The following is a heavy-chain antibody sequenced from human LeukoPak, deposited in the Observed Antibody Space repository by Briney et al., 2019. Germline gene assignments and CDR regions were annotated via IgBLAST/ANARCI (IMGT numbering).Heavy chain of an antibody. J-gene: IGHJ3*02. V-gene: IGHV3-7*05. D-gene: IGHD2-21*02. CDR3: ARDCGSDCSQAFDI. CDR1: GFTFSNYW. CDR2: IKQDGTQK. Sequence: GGSLRLFCAASGFTFSNYWMSWVRQAPGKGLEWVADIKQDGTQKYYVDSVEGRFTISRDNAKNSLYLQMNSLRVEDTAVYYCARDCGSDCSQAFDIWGQGTMVTVSS.